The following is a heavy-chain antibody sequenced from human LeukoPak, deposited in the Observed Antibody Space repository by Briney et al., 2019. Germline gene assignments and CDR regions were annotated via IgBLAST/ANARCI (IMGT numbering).Heavy chain of an antibody. J-gene: IGHJ4*02. V-gene: IGHV5-51*01. CDR3: ARHNGYSYGPIDY. CDR2: IYPGDSDT. D-gene: IGHD5-18*01. Sequence: GESLQISCQGSGSPFTSYWIGWVRQLPGKGLEWMRIIYPGDSDTRYNPSFQGQVTISADKSISTAFLQWSSLKASDTAMYYCARHNGYSYGPIDYWGQGTLVTVSS. CDR1: GSPFTSYW.